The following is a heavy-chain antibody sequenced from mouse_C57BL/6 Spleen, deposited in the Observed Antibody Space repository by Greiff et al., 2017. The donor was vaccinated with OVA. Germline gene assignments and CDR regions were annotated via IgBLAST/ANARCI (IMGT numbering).Heavy chain of an antibody. CDR2: IYPGSGST. D-gene: IGHD2-5*01. J-gene: IGHJ3*01. V-gene: IGHV1-55*01. CDR3: ARGSNYSAWCAY. CDR1: GYTFTSYW. Sequence: QVQLQQPGAELVKPGASVKMSCKASGYTFTSYWITWVKQRPGQGLEWIGDIYPGSGSTNYNEKFKSKATLTVDTSSSTAYMQLSSLTSEDSAVYYCARGSNYSAWCAYWGQGTLVTVSA.